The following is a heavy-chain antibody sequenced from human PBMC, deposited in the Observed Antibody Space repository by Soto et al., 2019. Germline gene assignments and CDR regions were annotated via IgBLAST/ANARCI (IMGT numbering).Heavy chain of an antibody. CDR1: GYTFTSYA. Sequence: QVQLVQSGAEVTKPGASVKVSCKASGYTFTSYAMHWVRQAPGQRLEWMGWINAGNGNTKYSQKFQARVTITRDTSASTAYMELSSLRSEDTAVYYCARDLGVGAASDYWGQGTLVTVSS. CDR3: ARDLGVGAASDY. V-gene: IGHV1-3*01. J-gene: IGHJ4*02. CDR2: INAGNGNT. D-gene: IGHD1-26*01.